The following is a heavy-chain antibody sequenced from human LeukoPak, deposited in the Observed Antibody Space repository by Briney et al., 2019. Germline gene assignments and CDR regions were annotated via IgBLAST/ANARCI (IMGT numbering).Heavy chain of an antibody. CDR1: GYSFTSYW. CDR2: IYPGDSDT. J-gene: IGHJ5*02. Sequence: GESLKISCKGSGYSFTSYWIAWVRHMPGKGLEWMGIIYPGDSDTTATTSFQGQVTISADKSISTAYLQWSSLKASDTAMYYCARRVAATENWFDPWGQGTLVTVSS. V-gene: IGHV5-51*01. D-gene: IGHD6-25*01. CDR3: ARRVAATENWFDP.